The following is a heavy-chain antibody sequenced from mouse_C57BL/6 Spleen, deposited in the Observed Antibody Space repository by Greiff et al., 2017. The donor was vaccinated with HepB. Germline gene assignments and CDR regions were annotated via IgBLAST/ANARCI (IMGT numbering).Heavy chain of an antibody. V-gene: IGHV5-4*03. J-gene: IGHJ2*01. Sequence: EVKLMESGGGLVKPGGSLKLSCAASGFTFSSYAMSWVRQTPEKRLEWVATISDGGSYTYYPDNVKGRFTISSDNAKNNLYLQMSQLKSEDTAMYYCARAQVGNPHYFDYWGQGTTLTVSS. CDR1: GFTFSSYA. D-gene: IGHD2-1*01. CDR2: ISDGGSYT. CDR3: ARAQVGNPHYFDY.